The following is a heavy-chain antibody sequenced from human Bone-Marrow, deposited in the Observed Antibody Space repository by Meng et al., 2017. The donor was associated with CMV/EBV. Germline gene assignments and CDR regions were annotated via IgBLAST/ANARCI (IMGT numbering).Heavy chain of an antibody. CDR3: AREPDNLDY. J-gene: IGHJ4*02. CDR2: ISYDGSNK. V-gene: IGHV3-30*04. D-gene: IGHD1-1*01. Sequence: GESLKISCAASGFTFSSYAMHWVRQAPGKGLEWVAVISYDGSNKYYADSVKGRFTISRDNSKNTLYLQMNSLRAEDTAVYYCAREPDNLDYWGQGTLVTVSS. CDR1: GFTFSSYA.